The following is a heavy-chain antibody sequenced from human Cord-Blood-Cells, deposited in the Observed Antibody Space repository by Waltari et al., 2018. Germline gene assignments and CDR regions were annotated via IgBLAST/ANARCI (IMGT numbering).Heavy chain of an antibody. V-gene: IGHV4-39*07. CDR1: GGSISSSSYY. J-gene: IGHJ3*02. CDR2: IYYSGST. D-gene: IGHD2-15*01. CDR3: ARVVAATPAFDI. Sequence: QLQLQESGPGLVKPSETLSLTCPVSGGSISSSSYYWGWIRQPPGKGLEWIGSIYYSGSTYYNPALKSRVTISVDPSKNQFSLKLSSVTAADTAVYYGARVVAATPAFDIWGQGTMVTVSS.